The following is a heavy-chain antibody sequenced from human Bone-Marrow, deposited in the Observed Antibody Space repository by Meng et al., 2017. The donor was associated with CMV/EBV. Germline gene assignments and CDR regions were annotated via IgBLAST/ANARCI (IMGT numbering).Heavy chain of an antibody. D-gene: IGHD1-7*01. CDR3: ARGNRITGTTGRYSDY. Sequence: GESLKISCAASGFTFSSYSMNWVRQAPGKGLEWVSSISSSSSYIYYADSVKGRFTISRDNAKNSLYLQMNSLRAEDTAVYYCARGNRITGTTGRYSDYWGQGTLVTVSS. V-gene: IGHV3-21*01. J-gene: IGHJ4*02. CDR2: ISSSSSYI. CDR1: GFTFSSYS.